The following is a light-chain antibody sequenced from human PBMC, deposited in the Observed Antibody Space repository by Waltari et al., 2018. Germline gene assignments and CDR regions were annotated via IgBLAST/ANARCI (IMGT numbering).Light chain of an antibody. Sequence: DLQMTQSPSSLSASVGARVNITCRASQGIRNYLAWYQHKPGKAPILLIYDASRLESGVPSRFSGSGSGTDYTLTINNLQPEDFATYYCQQYYDTPGVTFGPGTTVDIK. V-gene: IGKV1-NL1*01. CDR3: QQYYDTPGVT. J-gene: IGKJ3*01. CDR1: QGIRNY. CDR2: DAS.